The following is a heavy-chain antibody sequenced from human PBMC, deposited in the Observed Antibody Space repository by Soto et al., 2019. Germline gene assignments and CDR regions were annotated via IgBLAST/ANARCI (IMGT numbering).Heavy chain of an antibody. J-gene: IGHJ4*02. CDR3: ASRYDIGDY. D-gene: IGHD3-9*01. V-gene: IGHV1-69*02. Sequence: QVQLVQSGAEVKKPGSSVKVSCKASGGTFSSYTISWVRQAPGQGLEWVGRIIPILGIANYAQKFQGRVTITADKSTSTAYMELSSLRSEDTAVYYCASRYDIGDYWGQGTLVTVSS. CDR1: GGTFSSYT. CDR2: IIPILGIA.